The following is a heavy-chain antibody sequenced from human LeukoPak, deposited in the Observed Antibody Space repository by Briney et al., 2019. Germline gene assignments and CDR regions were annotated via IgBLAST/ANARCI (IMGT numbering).Heavy chain of an antibody. Sequence: SETLSLTCTVPGGSISSYYWSGIRQPPGKGLEWIGYIYYSGSTNYNPSLKSRVTISVDTSKNQFSLKLSSVTAADTAVYYCARLTRSGYYRSYFDYWGQGTLVTVSS. V-gene: IGHV4-59*08. CDR2: IYYSGST. CDR3: ARLTRSGYYRSYFDY. J-gene: IGHJ4*02. D-gene: IGHD3-22*01. CDR1: GGSISSYY.